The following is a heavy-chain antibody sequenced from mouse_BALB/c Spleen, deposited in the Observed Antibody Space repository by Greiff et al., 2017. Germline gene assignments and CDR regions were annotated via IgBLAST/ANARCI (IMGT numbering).Heavy chain of an antibody. J-gene: IGHJ4*01. V-gene: IGHV5-4*02. CDR3: ARDHENWEAMDY. Sequence: EVQVVESGGGLVKPGGSLKLSCAASGFTFSDYYMYWVRQTPEKRLEWVATISDGGSYTYYPDSVKGRFTISRDNAKNNLYLQMSSLKSEDTAMYYCARDHENWEAMDYWGQGTSVTVSS. CDR2: ISDGGSYT. CDR1: GFTFSDYY. D-gene: IGHD4-1*01.